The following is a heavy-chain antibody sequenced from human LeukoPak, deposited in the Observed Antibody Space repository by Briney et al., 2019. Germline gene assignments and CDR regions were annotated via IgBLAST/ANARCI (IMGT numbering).Heavy chain of an antibody. Sequence: GGSLKLSCAASGFTFSSYAMSWVRQAPGKGLEWVSAISGSGGSTYYADSVKGRFTISRDNSKNTLYLQMNSLRAEDTAVYYCAKALSEIYCSSTSCYLLGYWGQGTLVTVSS. D-gene: IGHD2-2*01. CDR3: AKALSEIYCSSTSCYLLGY. CDR2: ISGSGGST. V-gene: IGHV3-23*01. CDR1: GFTFSSYA. J-gene: IGHJ4*02.